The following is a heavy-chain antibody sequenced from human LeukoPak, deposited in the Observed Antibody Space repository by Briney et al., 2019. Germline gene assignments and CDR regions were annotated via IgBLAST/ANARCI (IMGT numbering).Heavy chain of an antibody. Sequence: SETLSLTCSVSGVPISSYYWSWIRQPPGKGLEWIGYIYYSGRTNYNPSLKSRVTISVDTSKNQFSLKLTSVTAADTAVYYCARDQNRAFDIWGQGTMVTV. V-gene: IGHV4-59*01. CDR3: ARDQNRAFDI. CDR1: GVPISSYY. D-gene: IGHD1-14*01. CDR2: IYYSGRT. J-gene: IGHJ3*02.